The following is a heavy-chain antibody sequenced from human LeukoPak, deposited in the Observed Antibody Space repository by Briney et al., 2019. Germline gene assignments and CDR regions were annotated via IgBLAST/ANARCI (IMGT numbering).Heavy chain of an antibody. CDR1: GGTFSSYG. CDR3: ARGVRILCRGGSCSYLDY. Sequence: SVKVSCKASGGTFSSYGITWVRQAPGQGLEWMGGIIPKFGTANYAQKFQDRVTISADESTATAYMEMRSLRFDDSAVYYCARGVRILCRGGSCSYLDYWGQGTLVIVSS. V-gene: IGHV1-69*13. J-gene: IGHJ4*02. CDR2: IIPKFGTA. D-gene: IGHD2-15*01.